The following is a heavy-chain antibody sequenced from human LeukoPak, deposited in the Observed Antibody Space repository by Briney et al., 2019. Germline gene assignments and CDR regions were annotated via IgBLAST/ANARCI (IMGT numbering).Heavy chain of an antibody. V-gene: IGHV4-59*01. CDR2: IYYSGST. J-gene: IGHJ4*02. Sequence: PGGSLRLSCAASGFTFGDYYMSWIRQPPGKGLEWIGYIYYSGSTNYNPSLKSRVTISVDTSKNQFSLKLSSVTAADTAVYYCARNDYGVFSFDYWGQGTLVTVSS. D-gene: IGHD4-17*01. CDR1: GFTFGDYY. CDR3: ARNDYGVFSFDY.